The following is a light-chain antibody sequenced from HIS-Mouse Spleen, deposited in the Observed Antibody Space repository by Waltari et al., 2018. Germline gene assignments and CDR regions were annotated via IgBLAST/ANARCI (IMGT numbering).Light chain of an antibody. Sequence: QSVLTQPPSASGTPGQRVTISCSGRSSNIGSNYVNWYPQLPGTAPKLLIYRNNQRPSGVPDRFSGSKSGTSASLAISGLRSEDEADYYCAAWDDSLSGPVFGGGTKLTVL. J-gene: IGLJ3*02. CDR3: AAWDDSLSGPV. CDR1: SSNIGSNY. V-gene: IGLV1-47*01. CDR2: RNN.